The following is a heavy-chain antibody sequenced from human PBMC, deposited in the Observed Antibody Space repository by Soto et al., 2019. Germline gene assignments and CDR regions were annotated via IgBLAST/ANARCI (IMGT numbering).Heavy chain of an antibody. D-gene: IGHD1-1*01. CDR3: ARGDDLPYYGMDV. J-gene: IGHJ6*02. V-gene: IGHV1-69*13. CDR1: GGTFRSYA. Sequence: SVKVSCKASGGTFRSYAISWVRQAPGQGLEWMGGIIPIFGTANYAQKFQGRVTITADESTSTAYMELSSLRSEDTAVYYCARGDDLPYYGMDVWGQGTTVTVSS. CDR2: IIPIFGTA.